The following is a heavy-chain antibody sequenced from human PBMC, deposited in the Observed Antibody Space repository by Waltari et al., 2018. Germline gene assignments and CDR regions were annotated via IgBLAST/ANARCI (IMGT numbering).Heavy chain of an antibody. Sequence: EVQLVESGGGLVQPGRSLRLSCAASGFPFDDYAMLWVRQPPGKGLEWVSLITWNGGSVAYADSVKGRFTISRDNAKNSLFLQMNSLRAEDTAFYYCAKDVDHGGYRPNVHLDYWGQGTLVTVSS. D-gene: IGHD4-17*01. V-gene: IGHV3-9*01. CDR1: GFPFDDYA. J-gene: IGHJ4*02. CDR2: ITWNGGSV. CDR3: AKDVDHGGYRPNVHLDY.